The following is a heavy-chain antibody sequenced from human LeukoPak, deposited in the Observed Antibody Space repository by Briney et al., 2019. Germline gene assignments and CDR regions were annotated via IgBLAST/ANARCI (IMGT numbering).Heavy chain of an antibody. Sequence: GGSLRLSCAASGFTFSSYAMSWVRQAPGKGLEWVSSISSSSSYIYYADSVKGRFTISRDNAKNSLYLQMNSLRAEDTAVYYCAMNYYGSGSYYNYYYYYGMDVWGQGTTVTVSS. D-gene: IGHD3-10*01. CDR1: GFTFSSYA. CDR3: AMNYYGSGSYYNYYYYYGMDV. J-gene: IGHJ6*02. V-gene: IGHV3-21*01. CDR2: ISSSSSYI.